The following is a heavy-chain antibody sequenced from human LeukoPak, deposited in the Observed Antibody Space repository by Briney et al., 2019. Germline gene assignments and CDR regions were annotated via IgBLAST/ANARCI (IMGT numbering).Heavy chain of an antibody. J-gene: IGHJ4*02. Sequence: GESLKISCKGSGYSFTSYWIGWVRQMPGKGLEWMGIIYPGDSDTRYSPSYQGQVTISADKSISTAYLQWSSLKASDTAMYYRARSQSSSSFYFAYWGQGTLVTVSA. V-gene: IGHV5-51*01. D-gene: IGHD6-6*01. CDR1: GYSFTSYW. CDR3: ARSQSSSSFYFAY. CDR2: IYPGDSDT.